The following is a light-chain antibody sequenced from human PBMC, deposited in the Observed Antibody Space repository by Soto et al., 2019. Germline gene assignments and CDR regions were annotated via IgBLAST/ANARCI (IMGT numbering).Light chain of an antibody. CDR1: QSISSW. J-gene: IGKJ1*01. CDR3: QQYNTYPWT. Sequence: DIQMTQSPSTLSASVGDRVTITCRASQSISSWLAWYQQKPGKAPKLLIYDASSLESGVPSRVSGSASGTEFTLTISSLQSDDFATYYCQQYNTYPWTAVQATKVDIK. CDR2: DAS. V-gene: IGKV1-5*01.